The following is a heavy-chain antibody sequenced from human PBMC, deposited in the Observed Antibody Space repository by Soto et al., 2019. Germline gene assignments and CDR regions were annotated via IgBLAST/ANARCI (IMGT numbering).Heavy chain of an antibody. J-gene: IGHJ6*03. D-gene: IGHD2-15*01. V-gene: IGHV4-59*08. Sequence: SETLSLTCTVSGGSISSYYWSWIRQPPGKGLEWIGYIYYSGSTNCNPSLKSRVTISVDTSKNQFSLKLSSVTAADTAVYYCARRPGYCSGGSCYSGDYYYMDVWGKGTTVTVSS. CDR3: ARRPGYCSGGSCYSGDYYYMDV. CDR1: GGSISSYY. CDR2: IYYSGST.